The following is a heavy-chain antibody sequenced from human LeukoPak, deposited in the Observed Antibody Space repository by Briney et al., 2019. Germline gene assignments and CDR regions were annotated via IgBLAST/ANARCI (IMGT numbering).Heavy chain of an antibody. V-gene: IGHV3-23*01. J-gene: IGHJ4*02. Sequence: QPGGSLRLSCEASGFTFSSCALSWVRQAPGKGLEWVSAISGGGGKTWYADSVKGRFTISRDNSKNTLYLQMNSLRTEDTAVYYCAKNGSVRVSGFFDYWGQGTLVTVSS. D-gene: IGHD2-8*01. CDR2: ISGGGGKT. CDR3: AKNGSVRVSGFFDY. CDR1: GFTFSSCA.